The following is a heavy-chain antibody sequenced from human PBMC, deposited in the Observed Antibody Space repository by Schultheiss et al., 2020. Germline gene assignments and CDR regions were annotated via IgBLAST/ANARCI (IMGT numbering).Heavy chain of an antibody. CDR2: INPNSGGT. CDR3: ARDWGSSGFYGHFDL. J-gene: IGHJ2*01. D-gene: IGHD3-22*01. Sequence: ASVKVSCKASGYTFTSYDINWVRQATGQGLEWMGWINPNSGGTNYAQKLQGRVTMTTDTSTSTAYMELRSLRSDDTAVYYCARDWGSSGFYGHFDLWGRGTLVNVSS. V-gene: IGHV1-18*01. CDR1: GYTFTSYD.